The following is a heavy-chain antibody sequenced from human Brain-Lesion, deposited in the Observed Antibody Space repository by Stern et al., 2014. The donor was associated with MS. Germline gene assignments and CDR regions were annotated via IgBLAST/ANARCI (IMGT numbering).Heavy chain of an antibody. D-gene: IGHD2/OR15-2a*01. Sequence: QVQLVQSGGGVVQPGRPLRLSCVASGFTFGSCAMHWVRQAPGKGLEWVAGVSYDGSNKYYADSVKGRFPISRDNSQNTLYMQMSSLRPEDTAVYYCAKDRQYLTYFFDHWGQGSLVTVSS. V-gene: IGHV3-30*18. CDR1: GFTFGSCA. CDR3: AKDRQYLTYFFDH. CDR2: VSYDGSNK. J-gene: IGHJ5*02.